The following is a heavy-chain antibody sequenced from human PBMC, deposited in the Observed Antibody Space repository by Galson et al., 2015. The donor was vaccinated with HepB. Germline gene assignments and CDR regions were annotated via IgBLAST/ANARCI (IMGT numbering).Heavy chain of an antibody. CDR2: LYSDGTT. CDR1: GFTVSSTY. CDR3: ARDLEDVMAPAANAFDV. J-gene: IGHJ3*01. D-gene: IGHD2-2*01. Sequence: SLRLSCAASGFTVSSTYMSWLRQTPGRGLEWVSILYSDGTTYYADSVKGRFSISRENSLNTVFLQMDSLRAEDTATYYCARDLEDVMAPAANAFDVWGQGTAVTVSS. V-gene: IGHV3-66*01.